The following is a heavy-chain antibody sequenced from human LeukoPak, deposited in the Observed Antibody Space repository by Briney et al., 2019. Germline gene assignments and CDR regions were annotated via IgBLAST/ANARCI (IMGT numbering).Heavy chain of an antibody. Sequence: PSETLSLTCTVSGGSISSYYWSWIRQPPGKGLEWIGYIYYSGSTNYNPSLKSRVTISADTSKNQFSLKLNSVTAADTAVYYCARSPGYYYYYMDVWGKGTTVTVSS. J-gene: IGHJ6*03. CDR1: GGSISSYY. CDR3: ARSPGYYYYYMDV. V-gene: IGHV4-59*01. CDR2: IYYSGST.